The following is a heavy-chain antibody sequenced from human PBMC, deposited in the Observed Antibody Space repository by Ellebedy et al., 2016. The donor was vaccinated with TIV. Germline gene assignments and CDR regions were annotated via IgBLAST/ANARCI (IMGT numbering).Heavy chain of an antibody. CDR2: TSGSSDSR. Sequence: GESLKISCAASGLTFSNYAMNWVRQAPGKGPEWVSVTSGSSDSRDYADSVKGRFTISRDNSQNTLYLQMNSLRAEDTAVYYCAKGRGGSSYSSLDVWGQGTTVTVSS. V-gene: IGHV3-23*01. D-gene: IGHD2-15*01. CDR1: GLTFSNYA. J-gene: IGHJ6*02. CDR3: AKGRGGSSYSSLDV.